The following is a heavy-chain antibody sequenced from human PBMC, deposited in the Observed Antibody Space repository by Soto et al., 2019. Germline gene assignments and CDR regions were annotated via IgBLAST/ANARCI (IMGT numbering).Heavy chain of an antibody. J-gene: IGHJ4*02. CDR1: GGSFSGYD. CDR2: INHSGST. CDR3: ARDKITGLFDY. D-gene: IGHD2-8*02. Sequence: PSETLSLTCAVYGGSFSGYDWTWIRQPPGTGLEWIGEINHSGSTNYNSSLKSRVTISVDTSKNQFSLKLTSVTAADTAVYYCARDKITGLFDYWGQGTLVTVSS. V-gene: IGHV4-34*01.